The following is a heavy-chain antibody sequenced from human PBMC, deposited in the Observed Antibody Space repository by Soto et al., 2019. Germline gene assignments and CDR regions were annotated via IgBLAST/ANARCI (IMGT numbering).Heavy chain of an antibody. D-gene: IGHD6-19*01. V-gene: IGHV4-31*03. CDR3: AREVSPNSRDWYTVLVRWFDP. J-gene: IGHJ5*02. Sequence: PSETLSLTCTVSGGSINSGDYYWSWVRQVPGKGLEWIGFISYSGNTHYNPSLESRVTISKDTSKNQFSLRLNSMTAADSAVYYCAREVSPNSRDWYTVLVRWFDPWGQGTLVTVSS. CDR1: GGSINSGDYY. CDR2: ISYSGNT.